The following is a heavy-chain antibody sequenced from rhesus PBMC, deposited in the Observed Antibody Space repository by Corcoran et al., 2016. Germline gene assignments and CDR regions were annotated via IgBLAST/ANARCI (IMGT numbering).Heavy chain of an antibody. CDR3: VRDGDYGSNYYFDY. CDR1: GGSISDSYR. CDR2: IYGSSTST. J-gene: IGHJ4*01. D-gene: IGHD4-29*01. Sequence: QVQLQESGPGVVKPSETLSLTCAVSGGSISDSYRRSWIRQPPGKGLEWIGYIYGSSTSTNYNPSLKSRVTISRDTSKNQFALKLSSVTAADTAVYYGVRDGDYGSNYYFDYWGQGVLVTVSS. V-gene: IGHV4S10*01.